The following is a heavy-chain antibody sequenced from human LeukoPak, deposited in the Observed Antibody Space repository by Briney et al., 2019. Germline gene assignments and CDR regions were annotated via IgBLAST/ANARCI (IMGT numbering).Heavy chain of an antibody. V-gene: IGHV3-15*01. CDR1: GFTFINAW. CDR2: IKSKTDGGTT. Sequence: PGGSLRLSCAASGFTFINAWMSWVRQAPGKGLEWVGRIKSKTDGGTTDYAAPVKGRFTISRDDSRNTLYLQMNSLNTEDTAVYYCTTSRGYNCGYLYFDYWGQGTLVTLSS. J-gene: IGHJ4*02. CDR3: TTSRGYNCGYLYFDY. D-gene: IGHD5-18*01.